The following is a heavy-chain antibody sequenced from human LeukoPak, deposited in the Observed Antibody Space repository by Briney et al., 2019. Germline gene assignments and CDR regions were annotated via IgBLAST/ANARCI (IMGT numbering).Heavy chain of an antibody. CDR3: ARRGVDNYGSGSYYNWFDY. CDR2: IKYDGTER. J-gene: IGHJ4*02. D-gene: IGHD3-10*01. CDR1: GFTFSSYW. Sequence: RGSLRLSCAASGFTFSSYWMSWVRQAPGKGLEWVANIKYDGTERYYVDSVKGRFTISRDNAKNSLYLQMNSLTVEDTAVYYCARRGVDNYGSGSYYNWFDYWGQGTLVTVSS. V-gene: IGHV3-7*01.